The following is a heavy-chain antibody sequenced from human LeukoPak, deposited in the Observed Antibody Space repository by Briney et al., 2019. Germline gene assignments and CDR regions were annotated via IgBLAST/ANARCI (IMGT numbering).Heavy chain of an antibody. CDR3: ARESAYAFWY. V-gene: IGHV3-48*02. J-gene: IGHJ4*02. D-gene: IGHD3-3*01. CDR2: ISSTSSTM. CDR1: GFTLSDYY. Sequence: GGSLRLSCAASGFTLSDYYMNWVRQAPGKGLEWVSYISSTSSTMCYADSVKGRFTISRDNAKNSLYLQMNSLRDEDTAVYYCARESAYAFWYWGQGTLVAVSS.